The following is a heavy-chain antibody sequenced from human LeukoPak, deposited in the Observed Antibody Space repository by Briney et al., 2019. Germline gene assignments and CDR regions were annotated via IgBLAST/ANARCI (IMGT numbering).Heavy chain of an antibody. Sequence: GGSLRLSCAASGFTFSSYGMHWVRQAPGKGLEWVAVISYDGSNKYYADSVKGRFSISRDNTQNSLSLQMNSLRAEDTAVYYCVREAAATLFDYWGQGTLVTVSS. J-gene: IGHJ4*02. D-gene: IGHD1-26*01. CDR1: GFTFSSYG. CDR2: ISYDGSNK. CDR3: VREAAATLFDY. V-gene: IGHV3-30*03.